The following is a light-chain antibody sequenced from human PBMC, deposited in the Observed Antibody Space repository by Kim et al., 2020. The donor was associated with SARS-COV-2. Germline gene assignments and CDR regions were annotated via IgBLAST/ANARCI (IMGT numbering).Light chain of an antibody. Sequence: EIVLTQSPGTLSFSPGERVTLSCRASQSITKNFLAWYQQKPGQAPRLLIYDIFKRATGIPDRFSGSGSGTDFTLTISRLEPEDFAVYYCQQHQESPLTFGGGTKLEI. V-gene: IGKV3-20*01. CDR2: DIF. CDR1: QSITKNF. CDR3: QQHQESPLT. J-gene: IGKJ4*01.